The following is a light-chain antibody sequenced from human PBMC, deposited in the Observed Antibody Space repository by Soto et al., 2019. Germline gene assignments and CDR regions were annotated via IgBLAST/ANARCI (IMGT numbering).Light chain of an antibody. J-gene: IGKJ3*01. CDR3: QQRSNWPPT. V-gene: IGKV3D-20*02. Sequence: EIVLTKCPGTLYLSPGERATLSCRASQSVSSSYLAWYEQKPGQSPRLLIYGASSRPTYIPARFSGSGSGTYFTLTISSLEPEDFAVYYCQQRSNWPPTFGPGTKVDI. CDR1: QSVSSSY. CDR2: GAS.